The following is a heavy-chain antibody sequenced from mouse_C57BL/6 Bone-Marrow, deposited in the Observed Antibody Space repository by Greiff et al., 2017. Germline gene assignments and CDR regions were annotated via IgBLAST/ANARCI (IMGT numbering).Heavy chain of an antibody. J-gene: IGHJ2*01. CDR3: ARVGYYVSPFDY. Sequence: QVQLQQPGAELVKPGASVKMSCKASGYTFTSYWITWVKQRPGQGLEWIGDIYPGSGSTNYNEKFKSKATLTVDTSSSTAYMQLSRLTSEYSAVYYCARVGYYVSPFDYWGQGTTLTVSS. CDR2: IYPGSGST. D-gene: IGHD1-1*01. CDR1: GYTFTSYW. V-gene: IGHV1-55*01.